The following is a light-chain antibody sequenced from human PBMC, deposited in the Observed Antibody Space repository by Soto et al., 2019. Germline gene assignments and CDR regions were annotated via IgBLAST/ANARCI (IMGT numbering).Light chain of an antibody. J-gene: IGKJ1*01. CDR3: QHYGSTPWS. CDR2: GAS. Sequence: EVVLTQSPGTLSLSPGERATLSCRASQSVSSTSLAWYQQRPGQAPRLLIYGASTRATAIPDRISGSGSGTDFTLTVSRLEPEDFAVYYCQHYGSTPWSFGQGTKVEIK. CDR1: QSVSSTS. V-gene: IGKV3-20*01.